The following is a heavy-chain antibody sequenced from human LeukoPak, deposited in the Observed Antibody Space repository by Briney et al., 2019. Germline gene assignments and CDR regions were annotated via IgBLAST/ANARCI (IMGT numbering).Heavy chain of an antibody. Sequence: GGSLRLSCAASGFTFSSYAMNWVRQAPGKGLEWVSAISGSGGSTYYADSVKGRFTISRDNSKNTLYLQMNSLRAEDTAVYYCAKDYYYDSSGYYYGSARWGAFDIWGQGTMVTVSS. CDR2: ISGSGGST. CDR1: GFTFSSYA. V-gene: IGHV3-23*01. D-gene: IGHD3-22*01. CDR3: AKDYYYDSSGYYYGSARWGAFDI. J-gene: IGHJ3*02.